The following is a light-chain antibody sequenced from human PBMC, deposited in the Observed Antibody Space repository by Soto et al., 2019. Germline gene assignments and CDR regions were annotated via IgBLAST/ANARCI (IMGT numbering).Light chain of an antibody. CDR3: KQYGSSPLT. CDR2: GAY. CDR1: QSVSSSY. V-gene: IGKV3-20*01. Sequence: EIVLTQSPDTLSLSPGERATLSCRASQSVSSSYLAWYRQKPGQAHRLLIYGAYSRATGIQDRFSGSGSGTDFTLTIKRLEPEDFAVYYCKQYGSSPLTCGGGTKVDIK. J-gene: IGKJ4*01.